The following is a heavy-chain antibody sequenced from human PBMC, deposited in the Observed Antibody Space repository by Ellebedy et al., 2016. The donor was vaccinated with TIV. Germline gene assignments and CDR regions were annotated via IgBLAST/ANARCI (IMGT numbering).Heavy chain of an antibody. D-gene: IGHD6-13*01. CDR1: GYTFTSYG. V-gene: IGHV1-18*01. CDR3: ARVLANSSSWSGLGPYYYYGMDV. Sequence: AASVKVSCKASGYTFTSYGISWVRQAPGQGLEWMGWISAYNGNTNYAQKLQGRVTMTTDTSTSTAYMELRSLRSDDTAVYYCARVLANSSSWSGLGPYYYYGMDVWGQGTTVTVSS. J-gene: IGHJ6*02. CDR2: ISAYNGNT.